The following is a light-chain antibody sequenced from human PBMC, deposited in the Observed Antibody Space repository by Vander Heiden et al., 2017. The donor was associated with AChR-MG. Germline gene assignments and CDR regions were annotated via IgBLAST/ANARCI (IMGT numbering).Light chain of an antibody. CDR3: QAWDSSTYVI. J-gene: IGLJ2*01. CDR1: TLGSQF. V-gene: IGLV3-1*01. Sequence: SYEMTQPPSVSVSPGPTASIPCSGDTLGSQFVCWYQQKPGQSPVLVIYQDNKRPSGIPERFSGSNSGNTATLAISGTQAMDEADYYCQAWDSSTYVIFGGGTKLTVL. CDR2: QDN.